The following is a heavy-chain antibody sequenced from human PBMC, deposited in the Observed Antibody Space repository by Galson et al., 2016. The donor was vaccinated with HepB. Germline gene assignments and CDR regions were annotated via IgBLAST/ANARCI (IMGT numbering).Heavy chain of an antibody. CDR3: ASGETTATADAFDI. CDR2: INPDGSAE. Sequence: CAASGFTFSSYWMNWVRQAPGKGLEWVANINPDGSAEYYVDSVKGRFTISRDNAKNSLYLQMSSLRAEDTAVYYCASGETTATADAFDIWGQGTMVTVSS. J-gene: IGHJ3*02. V-gene: IGHV3-7*01. CDR1: GFTFSSYW. D-gene: IGHD4-17*01.